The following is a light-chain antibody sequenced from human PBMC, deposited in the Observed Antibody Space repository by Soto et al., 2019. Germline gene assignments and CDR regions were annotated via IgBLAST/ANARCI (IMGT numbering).Light chain of an antibody. J-gene: IGKJ4*01. Sequence: EIVLTQSPATLSLCPGERATLSCRASQSVSSCLAWYQQKPGQAPRLLIYDASNRATGIPARFSGSGSGTDFTLTISSLEPEDFAVYYCQQSSNWPLTFGGGTKVEIK. CDR2: DAS. V-gene: IGKV3-11*01. CDR3: QQSSNWPLT. CDR1: QSVSSC.